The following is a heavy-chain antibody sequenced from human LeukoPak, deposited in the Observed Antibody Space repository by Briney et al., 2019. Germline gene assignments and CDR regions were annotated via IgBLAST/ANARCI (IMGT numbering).Heavy chain of an antibody. D-gene: IGHD3-22*01. Sequence: PSETLSLTCTVSGGSISSGDYYWSWIRQPAGKGLEWIGRIYTSGSTNYNPSLKSRVTMSVDTSKNQFSLKLSSVTAADTAVYYCARDGDSSGYSDYWGQGTLSPSPQ. J-gene: IGHJ4*02. CDR1: GGSISSGDYY. CDR2: IYTSGST. CDR3: ARDGDSSGYSDY. V-gene: IGHV4-61*02.